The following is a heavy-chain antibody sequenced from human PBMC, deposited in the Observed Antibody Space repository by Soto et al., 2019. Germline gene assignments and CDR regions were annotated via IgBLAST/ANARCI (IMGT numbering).Heavy chain of an antibody. CDR1: GFTFSSYG. CDR2: ISGSGGST. J-gene: IGHJ4*02. D-gene: IGHD3-3*01. V-gene: IGHV3-23*01. CDR3: AKESSFWSGYYPALWDY. Sequence: GGSLRLSCAASGFTFSSYGMSWVRQAPGKGLEWVSAISGSGGSTYYADSVKGRFTISRDNSKNTLYLQMNSLRAEDTAVYYCAKESSFWSGYYPALWDYWGQGTLVTVSS.